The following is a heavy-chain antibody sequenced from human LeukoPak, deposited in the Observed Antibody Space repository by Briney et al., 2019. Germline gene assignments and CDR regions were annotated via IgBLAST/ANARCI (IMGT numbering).Heavy chain of an antibody. Sequence: ASVKVSCKASGYTFTGYYMHWVRQAPGQGLEWMGWINPNSGGTNYAQKFPGRVTMTRDTSISTAYMELSRLRSDDTAVYYCARDRSSIAVAGTLRGYYFDYWGQGTLVTVSS. J-gene: IGHJ4*02. CDR2: INPNSGGT. V-gene: IGHV1-2*02. CDR3: ARDRSSIAVAGTLRGYYFDY. D-gene: IGHD6-19*01. CDR1: GYTFTGYY.